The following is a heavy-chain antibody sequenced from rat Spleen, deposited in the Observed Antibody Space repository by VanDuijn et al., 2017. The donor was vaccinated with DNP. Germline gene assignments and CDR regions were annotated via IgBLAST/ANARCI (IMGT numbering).Heavy chain of an antibody. J-gene: IGHJ2*01. Sequence: EVQLVESGGGLVQPGRSLKLSCAASGFTFSNYDMAWVRQAPTKGLEWVASISPSGGSTYYRDSVKGRFTVSRDNAKSSLYLQMDSLRSEDTATYYCTTDIDYFHYWGQGVMVTVSS. CDR3: TTDIDYFHY. V-gene: IGHV5-27*01. CDR1: GFTFSNYD. CDR2: ISPSGGST.